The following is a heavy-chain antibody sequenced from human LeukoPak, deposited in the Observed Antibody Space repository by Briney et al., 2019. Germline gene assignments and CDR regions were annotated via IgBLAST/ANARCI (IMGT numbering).Heavy chain of an antibody. CDR3: ARDHSLSRSYPANAFDI. V-gene: IGHV4-39*07. CDR1: GGSISSSSYS. Sequence: PSETLSLTCTVAGGSISSSSYSWGWLRQPPGKGLDWIGSVYYSGSIYYNPSLKSRVTISVDTSKNQFSLKLSSVTAADTAVYYCARDHSLSRSYPANAFDIWGQGTMVTVSS. D-gene: IGHD1-26*01. J-gene: IGHJ3*02. CDR2: VYYSGSI.